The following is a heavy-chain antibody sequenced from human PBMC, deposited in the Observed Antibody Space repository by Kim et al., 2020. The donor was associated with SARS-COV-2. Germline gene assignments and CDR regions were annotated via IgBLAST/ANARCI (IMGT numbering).Heavy chain of an antibody. Sequence: RYQGRVTITRDQSINTSYMELSRLKSDDAAVYYCARPGIISTSGIFDYWGQGTLVTVSS. CDR3: ARPGIISTSGIFDY. J-gene: IGHJ4*02. V-gene: IGHV1-2*02. D-gene: IGHD3-10*01.